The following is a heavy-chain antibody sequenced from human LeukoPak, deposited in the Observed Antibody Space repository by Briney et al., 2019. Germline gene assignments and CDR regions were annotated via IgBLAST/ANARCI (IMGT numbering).Heavy chain of an antibody. V-gene: IGHV1-24*01. D-gene: IGHD1-26*01. CDR3: ATSKWELRAFDY. CDR2: FDPEDGET. CDR1: GYTLTELS. J-gene: IGHJ4*02. Sequence: GASVKVSCKVSGYTLTELSMHWVRQAPGKGLEWMGGFDPEDGETIYAQKFQGRVTMTEDTSTDTAYMELSSLRYEDTAVYYCATSKWELRAFDYWGQGTLVTVSS.